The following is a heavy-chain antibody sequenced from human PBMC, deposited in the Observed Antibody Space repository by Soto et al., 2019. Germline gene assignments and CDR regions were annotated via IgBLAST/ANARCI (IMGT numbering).Heavy chain of an antibody. J-gene: IGHJ5*02. D-gene: IGHD3-3*01. V-gene: IGHV4-59*01. CDR1: GGSISSYY. CDR3: ARGGGLSGYLCRWGLDP. Sequence: SETLSLTCTVSGGSISSYYWSWIRQPPGKGLEWIGYIYYSGSTNYNPSLKSRVTISVGTSKNQFSLKLSSVTAADTAVYYCARGGGLSGYLCRWGLDPWGQGTLVTVSS. CDR2: IYYSGST.